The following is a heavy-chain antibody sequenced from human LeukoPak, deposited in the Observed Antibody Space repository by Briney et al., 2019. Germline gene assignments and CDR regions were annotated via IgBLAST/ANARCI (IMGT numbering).Heavy chain of an antibody. Sequence: GGSLRLSCAASGFTFSSYAMSWVRQAPGNGLEWVSAISGSGGSTYYADSVKGRFTISRDNSKNTLYLQMNSLRAEDTAVYYCAKLGRFIAVEYYFDYWGQGTLVTVSS. J-gene: IGHJ4*02. D-gene: IGHD6-19*01. CDR1: GFTFSSYA. CDR2: ISGSGGST. V-gene: IGHV3-23*01. CDR3: AKLGRFIAVEYYFDY.